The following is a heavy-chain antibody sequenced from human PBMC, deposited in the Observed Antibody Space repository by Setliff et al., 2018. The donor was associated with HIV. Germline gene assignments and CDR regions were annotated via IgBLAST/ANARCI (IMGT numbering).Heavy chain of an antibody. CDR2: IYYSGTS. V-gene: IGHV4-31*03. CDR1: GGSISSGGYY. J-gene: IGHJ6*02. Sequence: PSETLSLTCTVSGGSISSGGYYWSWIRQHPGKGLEWIGYIYYSGTSDYNPSLKSRVTISGDTSNNQFSLKLSSVTAAGTAVYYCARDSEITLGPQGYYYYGSDVWGQGTTVTVSS. D-gene: IGHD3-10*01. CDR3: ARDSEITLGPQGYYYYGSDV.